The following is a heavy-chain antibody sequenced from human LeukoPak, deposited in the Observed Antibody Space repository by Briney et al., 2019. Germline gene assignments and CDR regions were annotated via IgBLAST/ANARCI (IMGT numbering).Heavy chain of an antibody. CDR3: AKSGWDNGKAYFQA. CDR2: VTYGGVT. CDR1: GGSITNYY. Sequence: PSETLSLTRAVVGGSITNYYWSWIRQPPGKGLEWIGYVTYGGVTKYHPSLKSRVAISVDSWKTHVSLRLTSVTAADTAVYYCAKSGWDNGKAYFQAWGQGSLVIVSS. V-gene: IGHV4-59*01. D-gene: IGHD1-26*01. J-gene: IGHJ1*01.